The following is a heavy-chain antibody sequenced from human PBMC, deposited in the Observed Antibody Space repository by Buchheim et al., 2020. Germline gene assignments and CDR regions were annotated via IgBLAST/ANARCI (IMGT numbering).Heavy chain of an antibody. CDR1: GDSIHSGGYS. CDR3: ARGSGSSWTAFDY. Sequence: HLHLQESGSGLVNPSQTLSLTCAVSGDSIHSGGYSWSWIRQPPGKGLEWIGYIYHSGSTYYNPSLKSRVTISVDRSKNQFSLKLSSVTAADTAVYYCARGSGSSWTAFDYWGQGTL. J-gene: IGHJ4*02. CDR2: IYHSGST. D-gene: IGHD6-13*01. V-gene: IGHV4-30-2*01.